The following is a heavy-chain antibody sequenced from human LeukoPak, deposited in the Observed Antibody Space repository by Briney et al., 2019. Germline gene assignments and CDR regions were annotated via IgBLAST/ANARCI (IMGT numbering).Heavy chain of an antibody. D-gene: IGHD3-22*01. CDR1: GFTVSSNY. Sequence: PGGSLRLSCAASGFTVSSNYMSWVRQAPGKGLEWVSVIYSGGSTYYADSVKGRFTISRDNSKNTLYLQMNSLRAEDTAVYYCARVDHQRNHGYVAIDYWGQGTLVTVSS. CDR3: ARVDHQRNHGYVAIDY. V-gene: IGHV3-53*01. J-gene: IGHJ4*02. CDR2: IYSGGST.